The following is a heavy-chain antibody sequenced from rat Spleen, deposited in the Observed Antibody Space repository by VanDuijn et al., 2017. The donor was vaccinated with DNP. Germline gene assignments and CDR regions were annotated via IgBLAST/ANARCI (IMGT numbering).Heavy chain of an antibody. V-gene: IGHV5S13*01. CDR1: GFTFTNYG. Sequence: EVQLVESGGGFVQPGRSLKLSCVASGFTFTNYGMAWVRQAPTKGLEWVASISPSGGNIYYRDSVRGRFTIFRDVPKSTLYLQMDSLRSEDTATYYCARLDYGFDYWGQGVMVTVSS. CDR3: ARLDYGFDY. J-gene: IGHJ2*01. D-gene: IGHD1-11*01. CDR2: ISPSGGNI.